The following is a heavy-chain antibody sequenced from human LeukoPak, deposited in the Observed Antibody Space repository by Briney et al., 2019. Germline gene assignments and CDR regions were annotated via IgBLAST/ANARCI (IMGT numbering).Heavy chain of an antibody. CDR3: AKEPIAYSSGWYFQD. J-gene: IGHJ1*01. Sequence: GGSLRLSCAASGCTFSNYGMQWVRQAPGKGLEWVAVISHDGSTKFYADSVKGRFSISRDNSKNTLDLQMYSLRAEDTAVYYCAKEPIAYSSGWYFQDWGQGTQVTVSS. V-gene: IGHV3-30*18. D-gene: IGHD6-25*01. CDR2: ISHDGSTK. CDR1: GCTFSNYG.